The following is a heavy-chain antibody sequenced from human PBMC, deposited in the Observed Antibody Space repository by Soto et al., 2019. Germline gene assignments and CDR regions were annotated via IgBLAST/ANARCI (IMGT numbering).Heavy chain of an antibody. V-gene: IGHV3-13*01. CDR3: ARAEPANSGYDTSYYYYGMDV. CDR2: IDTAGDT. J-gene: IGHJ6*02. D-gene: IGHD5-12*01. Sequence: GGSLRLSCAASGFTFSSYDMHWVRQATGKGLEWVSAIDTAGDTYYPGSVKGRFTISRENAKNSLYLQMNSLRAGDTAVYYCARAEPANSGYDTSYYYYGMDVWGQGTTVTVSS. CDR1: GFTFSSYD.